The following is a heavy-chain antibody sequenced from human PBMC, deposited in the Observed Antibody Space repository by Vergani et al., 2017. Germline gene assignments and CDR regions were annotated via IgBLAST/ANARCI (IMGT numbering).Heavy chain of an antibody. Sequence: EVQLLESGGDLVQPGGSLRLSCAASGFTFNHYAMNWVRQAPGKGLEWVTGISGSGGSTYYAGSVKGRFTISRDSSKNTLYLQMNSLRAGDTAVYYCAKANPRNSGYDYLYYYHAMDVWGQGTTVPVSS. D-gene: IGHD5-12*01. V-gene: IGHV3-23*01. J-gene: IGHJ6*02. CDR2: ISGSGGST. CDR1: GFTFNHYA. CDR3: AKANPRNSGYDYLYYYHAMDV.